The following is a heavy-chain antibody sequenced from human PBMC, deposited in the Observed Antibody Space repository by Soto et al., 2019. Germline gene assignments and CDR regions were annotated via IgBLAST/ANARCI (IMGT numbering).Heavy chain of an antibody. Sequence: GGSLRLSCAASGFTFSSYAMSWVRQAPGKGLEWVSAISGSGGSTYYADSVKGRFTISRDDSKNTLYLQMNSLRAEDTAVYYCAKHYDFWSGYPYWGQGTLVTVSS. D-gene: IGHD3-3*01. V-gene: IGHV3-23*01. CDR3: AKHYDFWSGYPY. CDR2: ISGSGGST. J-gene: IGHJ4*02. CDR1: GFTFSSYA.